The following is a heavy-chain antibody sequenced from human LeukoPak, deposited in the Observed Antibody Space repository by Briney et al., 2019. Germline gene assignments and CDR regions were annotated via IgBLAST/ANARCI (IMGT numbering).Heavy chain of an antibody. CDR3: AHTARMYSSAYS. CDR1: GGSISGSNFY. V-gene: IGHV4-39*01. J-gene: IGHJ4*02. D-gene: IGHD6-6*01. CDR2: IFYSGST. Sequence: SETLSLTCTASGGSISGSNFYWGWVRQPPGKGLEWIGNIFYSGSTYYNPSLKSRVTISVDTSKNQFSLRLNSVAAADTAVYYCAHTARMYSSAYSWGQGTLVTVSS.